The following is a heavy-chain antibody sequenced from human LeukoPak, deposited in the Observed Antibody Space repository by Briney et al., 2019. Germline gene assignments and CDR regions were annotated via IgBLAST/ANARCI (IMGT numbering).Heavy chain of an antibody. CDR2: IYTSGST. Sequence: SQTLSLTCTVSGGSISSGSYYWSWIRQPAGKGLEWIGRIYTSGSTNYNPSHKSRVTISVDTSKNQFSLKLSSVTAADTAVYYCARDMNKRALNYGYNWFDPWGQGTLVTVSS. V-gene: IGHV4-61*02. J-gene: IGHJ5*02. D-gene: IGHD4-11*01. CDR1: GGSISSGSYY. CDR3: ARDMNKRALNYGYNWFDP.